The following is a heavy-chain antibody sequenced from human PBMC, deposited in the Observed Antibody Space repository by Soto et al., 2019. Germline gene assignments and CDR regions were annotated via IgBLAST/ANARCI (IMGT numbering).Heavy chain of an antibody. CDR1: GFTFSSYA. J-gene: IGHJ5*02. CDR3: AKSRTYTRWFDP. V-gene: IGHV3-23*01. D-gene: IGHD1-1*01. CDR2: ISGSGGNT. Sequence: EVQLLESGGGLVQPGGSLRLSCAASGFTFSSYAMSWVRQAPGKGLEWVSAISGSGGNTYYADSVKGRFTISRDNSKNTLYLQMNSLRAEDTAVYYCAKSRTYTRWFDPWGQGTLVTVSS.